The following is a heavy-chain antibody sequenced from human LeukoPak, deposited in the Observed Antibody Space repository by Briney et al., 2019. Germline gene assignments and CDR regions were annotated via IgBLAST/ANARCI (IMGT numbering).Heavy chain of an antibody. V-gene: IGHV3-53*01. CDR2: IYSGGNT. CDR1: GFTVSSNY. CDR3: AGEASIAVAGTDHDAFDI. D-gene: IGHD6-19*01. J-gene: IGHJ3*02. Sequence: GGSLRLSCAASGFTVSSNYMSWVRQAPGKGLEWVSVIYSGGNTYYADSVKGRFTISRDNSKNTLYLQMNSLRAEDTAVYCCAGEASIAVAGTDHDAFDIWGQGTMVTVSS.